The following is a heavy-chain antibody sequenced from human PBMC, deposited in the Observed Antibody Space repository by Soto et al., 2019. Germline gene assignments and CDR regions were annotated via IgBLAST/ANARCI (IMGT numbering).Heavy chain of an antibody. D-gene: IGHD4-17*01. J-gene: IGHJ4*02. CDR3: ARDSMRTVNESTYYFDY. Sequence: QVQLVESGGGLVKPGGSLRLSCAASGFTFSDYYMSWIRQAPSKGLEWVSYLSSSGGTISYPDSVKGRFTISRDNAKNSLYLQMNSLRSEDTAVYYCARDSMRTVNESTYYFDYWCQGTLVTVSS. V-gene: IGHV3-11*01. CDR1: GFTFSDYY. CDR2: LSSSGGTI.